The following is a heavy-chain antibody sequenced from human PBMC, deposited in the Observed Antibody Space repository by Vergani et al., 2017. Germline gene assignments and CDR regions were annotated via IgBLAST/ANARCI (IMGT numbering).Heavy chain of an antibody. J-gene: IGHJ4*02. V-gene: IGHV4-59*01. CDR2: IYYSGST. CDR1: GGSISSYY. CDR3: ARFSSSGWYGLDY. D-gene: IGHD6-19*01. Sequence: QVQLQESGPGLVKPSETLSLTCTVSGGSISSYYWSWFRQPPGKGLEWIGYIYYSGSTNYNPSLKSRVTISVDTSKNQFSLKLSSVTAADTAVYYCARFSSSGWYGLDYWGQGTLVTVSS.